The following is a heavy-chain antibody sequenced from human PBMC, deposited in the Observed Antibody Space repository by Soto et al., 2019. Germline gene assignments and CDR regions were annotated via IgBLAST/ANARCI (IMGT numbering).Heavy chain of an antibody. Sequence: EVQLLESGGGLVQPGGSLRLSCAASGFTFSSYAMSWVRQAPGKGLEWVSAISGGGGSTYYADSVKGRFTISRDNSKNTLYLQMNSLRADVTAVYYCAKAPNSVLRSAFDIWGQGTMVTVSS. J-gene: IGHJ3*02. CDR1: GFTFSSYA. CDR2: ISGGGGST. CDR3: AKAPNSVLRSAFDI. V-gene: IGHV3-23*01.